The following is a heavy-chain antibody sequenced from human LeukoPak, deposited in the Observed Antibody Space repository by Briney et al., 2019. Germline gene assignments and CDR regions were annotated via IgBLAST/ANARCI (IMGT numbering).Heavy chain of an antibody. V-gene: IGHV3-23*01. J-gene: IGHJ4*02. CDR1: DFDFSSHA. Sequence: GGSLRLSCATSDFDFSSHAMTWVRQAPGKGLEWVSAISISGTKTYYGDSVKGRFIISRDNSKNTLYLQMNSLRVEDTAVYYCANEIRPNDYWGQGTLVTVSS. D-gene: IGHD4-17*01. CDR2: ISISGTKT. CDR3: ANEIRPNDY.